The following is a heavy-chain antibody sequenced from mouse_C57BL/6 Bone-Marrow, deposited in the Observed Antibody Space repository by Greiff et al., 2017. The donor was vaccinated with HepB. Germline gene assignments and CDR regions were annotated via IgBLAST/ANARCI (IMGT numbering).Heavy chain of an antibody. J-gene: IGHJ4*01. V-gene: IGHV1-67*01. CDR3: ARWALLWLRRRGPYAMDY. CDR2: ISTYYGDA. Sequence: VKLMESGPELVRPGVSVKISCKGSGYTFTDYAMHWVKQSHAKSLEWIGVISTYYGDASYNQKFKDKATMTVDKSSSTAYMELARLTSEDSAVYYCARWALLWLRRRGPYAMDYWGQGTSVTVSS. CDR1: GYTFTDYA. D-gene: IGHD2-2*01.